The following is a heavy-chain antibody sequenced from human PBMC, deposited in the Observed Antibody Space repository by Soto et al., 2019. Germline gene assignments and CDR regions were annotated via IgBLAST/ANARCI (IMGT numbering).Heavy chain of an antibody. D-gene: IGHD1-1*01. CDR3: ARDETFALNDDLDF. CDR2: INARNGNT. J-gene: IGHJ4*02. Sequence: QVLLVQSGAEVTKPGASVKVSCKASGYTFTRYAMHWVRQAPGQGLEWMGWINARNGNTKYSQKFQDRVTITRDTSASTAYMELSSLRSEDTAIYYCARDETFALNDDLDFWGQGTLVTVSS. CDR1: GYTFTRYA. V-gene: IGHV1-3*01.